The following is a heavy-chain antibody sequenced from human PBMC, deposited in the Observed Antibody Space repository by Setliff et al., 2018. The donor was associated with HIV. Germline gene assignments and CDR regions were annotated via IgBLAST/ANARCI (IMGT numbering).Heavy chain of an antibody. CDR2: IIPMYGVT. Sequence: SVKVSCKASGGTFSSYVISWVRQAPGQGPEWMGGIIPMYGVTNYAQKFQGRVTITTNESTSTAYMELSSLRSEDTAVYYCALPYCSGGNCWSSASLPPAGWFDPWGQGTLVTVSS. CDR3: ALPYCSGGNCWSSASLPPAGWFDP. V-gene: IGHV1-69*05. D-gene: IGHD2-15*01. CDR1: GGTFSSYV. J-gene: IGHJ5*02.